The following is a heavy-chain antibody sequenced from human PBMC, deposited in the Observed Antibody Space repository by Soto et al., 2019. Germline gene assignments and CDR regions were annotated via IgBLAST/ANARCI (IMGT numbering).Heavy chain of an antibody. Sequence: QVQLQESGPGLVKPSQTLSLTCTVSGGSISSGGYYWSWIRQHPGKGLEWIGYIYYSGSTYYNPSLQGRVTISVDTSKNQFSLKLSSVTAADTAVYYCAIGGPMVRGVTWFDPWGQGTLVTVSS. CDR3: AIGGPMVRGVTWFDP. CDR2: IYYSGST. J-gene: IGHJ5*02. V-gene: IGHV4-31*03. CDR1: GGSISSGGYY. D-gene: IGHD3-10*01.